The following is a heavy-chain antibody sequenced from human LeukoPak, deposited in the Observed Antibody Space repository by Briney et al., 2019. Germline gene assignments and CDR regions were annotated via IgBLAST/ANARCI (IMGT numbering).Heavy chain of an antibody. V-gene: IGHV4-34*01. J-gene: IGHJ5*02. Sequence: SETLSLTCAVYGGSFSGYYWSWIRQPPGKGMEWIGEINHSGSTNYNPSLKSRVTISVDTSKNQFSLKLSSVTAADTAVYYCARGVRDFWSGYYFDPWGQGTLVTVSS. CDR2: INHSGST. D-gene: IGHD3-3*01. CDR1: GGSFSGYY. CDR3: ARGVRDFWSGYYFDP.